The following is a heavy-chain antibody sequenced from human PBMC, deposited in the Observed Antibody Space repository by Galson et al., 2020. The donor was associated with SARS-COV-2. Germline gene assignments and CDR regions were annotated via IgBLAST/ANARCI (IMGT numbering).Heavy chain of an antibody. CDR2: IYYSGST. J-gene: IGHJ3*02. D-gene: IGHD2-8*02. Sequence: SETLSLTCTVSGGSISSSSYYWGWIRQPPGKGLEWIGRIYYSGSTYYNPSLKSRVTISVDTSKNQFSLKLSSVTAADTAVYYCARGYCTGGVCYRPFDIWGQGTMVTVSS. CDR1: GGSISSSSYY. CDR3: ARGYCTGGVCYRPFDI. V-gene: IGHV4-39*07.